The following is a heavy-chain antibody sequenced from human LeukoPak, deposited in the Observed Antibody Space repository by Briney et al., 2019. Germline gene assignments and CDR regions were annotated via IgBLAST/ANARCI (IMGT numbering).Heavy chain of an antibody. CDR2: ISAYNGNT. Sequence: GASVKVSCKASGYTFTSYGISWVRQAPGQGLEWMGWISAYNGNTNYAQKLQDRVTMTTDTSTSTAYMELRSLRSDDTAVYYCARDLGTYYYDSSGIFYDYWGQGTLVTVSS. CDR1: GYTFTSYG. V-gene: IGHV1-18*01. CDR3: ARDLGTYYYDSSGIFYDY. J-gene: IGHJ4*02. D-gene: IGHD3-22*01.